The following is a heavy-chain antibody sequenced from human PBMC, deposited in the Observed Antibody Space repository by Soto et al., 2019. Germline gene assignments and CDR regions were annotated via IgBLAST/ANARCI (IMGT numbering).Heavy chain of an antibody. Sequence: GGSLRLSCAASGFTFSSFGMHWVRQAPGKGLEWVALISYDGSNTYYADSVKGRFTISRDNSKNTLYVQMNSLRADDTAVYYCAKGVYSTDYYGMDVWGQGTKATVSS. V-gene: IGHV3-30*18. CDR3: AKGVYSTDYYGMDV. D-gene: IGHD6-13*01. CDR2: ISYDGSNT. J-gene: IGHJ6*02. CDR1: GFTFSSFG.